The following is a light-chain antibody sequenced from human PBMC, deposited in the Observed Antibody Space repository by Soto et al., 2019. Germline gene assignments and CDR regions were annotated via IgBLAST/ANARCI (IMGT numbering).Light chain of an antibody. V-gene: IGKV1-5*01. J-gene: IGKJ1*01. CDR1: QSISSW. CDR3: QQYNSYSLT. CDR2: DAS. Sequence: DIQMTQSPSTLSASVGDRVTITCRASQSISSWLAWYQQKPGKAPKLLIYDASSLESGLPSRFSGSGSGTEFTLTTSSLQTDDFATDYGQQYNSYSLTFGQGTKVEIK.